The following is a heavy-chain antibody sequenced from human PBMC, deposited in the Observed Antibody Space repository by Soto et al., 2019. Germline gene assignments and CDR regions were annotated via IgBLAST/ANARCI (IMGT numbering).Heavy chain of an antibody. V-gene: IGHV3-23*01. J-gene: IGHJ3*02. CDR2: ISGSGGST. Sequence: LRLSCAASGFTFSSYAMSWVRQAPGKGLEWVSAISGSGGSTYYADSVKGRFTISRDNSKNTLYLQMNSLRAEDTAVYYCAKATEEGRAFDIWGQGTMVTVSS. CDR1: GFTFSSYA. CDR3: AKATEEGRAFDI.